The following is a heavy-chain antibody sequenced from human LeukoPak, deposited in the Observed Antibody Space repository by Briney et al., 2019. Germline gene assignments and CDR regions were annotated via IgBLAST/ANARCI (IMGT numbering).Heavy chain of an antibody. D-gene: IGHD5/OR15-5a*01. CDR2: ISSSGSTI. CDR1: GFTFSDYY. V-gene: IGHV3-11*04. Sequence: GGSLRLSCAASGFTFSDYYMSWIRQAPGKGLEWVSYISSSGSTIYYADSVKGRFTISRDNSKNTLYLQMNSLRAEDTAVYYCARDSSVSHGGYYYYYMDVWGKGTTVTVSS. CDR3: ARDSSVSHGGYYYYYMDV. J-gene: IGHJ6*03.